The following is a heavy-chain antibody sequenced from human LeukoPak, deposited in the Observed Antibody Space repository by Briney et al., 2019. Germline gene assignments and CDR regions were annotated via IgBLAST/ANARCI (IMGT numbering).Heavy chain of an antibody. CDR3: AAHSSGVYYYYMDV. CDR2: ISSSRSYI. V-gene: IGHV3-21*01. J-gene: IGHJ6*03. CDR1: GLTFSSCS. D-gene: IGHD3-22*01. Sequence: PGGSLRLSCAASGLTFSSCSMNWVRQAPGKGLEGVSSISSSRSYIYYADSVKGRFTISRDNAKNSLYLQMNSLRAEDTAVYYCAAHSSGVYYYYMDVWGKGTTVTVSS.